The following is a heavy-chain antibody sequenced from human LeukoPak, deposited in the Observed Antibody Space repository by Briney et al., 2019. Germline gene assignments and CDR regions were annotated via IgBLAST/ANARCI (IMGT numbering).Heavy chain of an antibody. D-gene: IGHD3-3*01. J-gene: IGHJ4*02. V-gene: IGHV3-30*02. CDR2: IRYDGSDK. CDR1: GFTFSSYG. CDR3: AKVRDFWSGYLQAYYFDY. Sequence: PGGSLRLSCAASGFTFSSYGMHWVRQAPGKGLEWVAFIRYDGSDKYYADSVRGRFTISRDNSKNTLFLQMSSLRAEDTAVYYCAKVRDFWSGYLQAYYFDYWGQGTLVTVSS.